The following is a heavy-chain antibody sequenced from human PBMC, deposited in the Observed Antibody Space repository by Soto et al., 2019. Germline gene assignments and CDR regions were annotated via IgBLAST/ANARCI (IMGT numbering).Heavy chain of an antibody. CDR3: ARDIVVVPAAMRGPYYYYGMDV. J-gene: IGHJ6*02. Sequence: ASVKVSCKASGYTFTGYYMHWVRRAPGQGLEWMGWINPNSGGTNYAQKFQGRVTMTRDTSISTAYMELSRLRSDDTAVYYCARDIVVVPAAMRGPYYYYGMDVWGQGTTVTVSS. CDR2: INPNSGGT. CDR1: GYTFTGYY. D-gene: IGHD2-2*01. V-gene: IGHV1-2*02.